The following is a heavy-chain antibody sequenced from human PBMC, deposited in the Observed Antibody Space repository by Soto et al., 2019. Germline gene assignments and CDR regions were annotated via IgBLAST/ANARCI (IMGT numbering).Heavy chain of an antibody. J-gene: IGHJ4*02. D-gene: IGHD1-1*01. CDR3: ARDGWSMDTWNDAHFDY. CDR2: ISDLTGEM. V-gene: IGHV1-18*01. CDR1: GYTFTSFG. Sequence: QVLLVQSGPEVKRPGASAMLSCQASGYTFTSFGLGWLRQAPGQGLEWVGWISDLTGEMKFAPRFQGRIDLTIDRHSKTGNLELRSLTPDDTGFYFCARDGWSMDTWNDAHFDYWGRGALVTVSP.